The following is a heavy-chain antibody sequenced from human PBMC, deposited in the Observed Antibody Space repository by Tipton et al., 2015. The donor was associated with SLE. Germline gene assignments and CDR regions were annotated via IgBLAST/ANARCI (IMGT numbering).Heavy chain of an antibody. J-gene: IGHJ2*01. Sequence: TLSLTCIVSGGSISSHYWSWIRQPPGKGLEWIGYMYDSGSTNYNPSLKSRVTISVDTSKNKFSLKLTSVIAADTAVYFCAKEEIDGDSHRFHLWGRGTLVTVSS. CDR3: AKEEIDGDSHRFHL. CDR1: GGSISSHY. V-gene: IGHV4-59*11. CDR2: MYDSGST. D-gene: IGHD5-18*01.